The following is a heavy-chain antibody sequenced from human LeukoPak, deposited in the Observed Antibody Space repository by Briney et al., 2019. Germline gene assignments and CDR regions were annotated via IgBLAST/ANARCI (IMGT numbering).Heavy chain of an antibody. Sequence: ASVKVSCKASGYTFTSYGISWVRQAPGQGLEWMGWINPNSSGTNYAQKFQGRVTMTRGTSISTAYMELSRLRSDDTAVYYCARGRYSYGKEYFDYWGQGTLVTVSS. J-gene: IGHJ4*02. CDR1: GYTFTSYG. D-gene: IGHD5-18*01. CDR2: INPNSSGT. V-gene: IGHV1-2*02. CDR3: ARGRYSYGKEYFDY.